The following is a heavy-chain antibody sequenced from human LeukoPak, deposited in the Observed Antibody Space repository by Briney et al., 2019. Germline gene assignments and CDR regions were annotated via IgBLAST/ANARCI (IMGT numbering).Heavy chain of an antibody. V-gene: IGHV1-2*02. Sequence: GASVKVSCKASGYTFTGYYMHWVRQAPGQGLEWMGWINPNSGGTNYAQKFQGRVTMTRDTSISTAYMELSRLRSDDTAVYYCARLGHYYGSGSYYRYFDYWGQGTLVTVSS. CDR2: INPNSGGT. CDR3: ARLGHYYGSGSYYRYFDY. CDR1: GYTFTGYY. J-gene: IGHJ4*02. D-gene: IGHD3-10*01.